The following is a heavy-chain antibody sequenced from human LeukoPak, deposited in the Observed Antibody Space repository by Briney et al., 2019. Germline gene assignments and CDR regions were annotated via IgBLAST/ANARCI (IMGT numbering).Heavy chain of an antibody. CDR2: INQDGSDK. Sequence: PGGSLRLSCAASGFTFSSYWMNWVRQAPGKGLEWVANINQDGSDKYCVDSVKGRFTISRDNAKRSLYLQMNSLRAEDTAVYYCARDLFSYGANQDDFWGQGTLVTVSS. V-gene: IGHV3-7*01. CDR3: ARDLFSYGANQDDF. J-gene: IGHJ4*02. D-gene: IGHD5-18*01. CDR1: GFTFSSYW.